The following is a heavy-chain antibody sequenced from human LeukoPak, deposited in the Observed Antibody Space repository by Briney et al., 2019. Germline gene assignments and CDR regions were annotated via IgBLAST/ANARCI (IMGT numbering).Heavy chain of an antibody. CDR3: ARAVSAVAGIDY. Sequence: PGGSLRLSCAASGFTFSSYSMNWVRQAPGKGLEWVSSISSSSSYIYYADSVKGRFTISRDNAKNSLYLQMNSLRAEDTAVYYCARAVSAVAGIDYWGQGTLVTVSS. CDR2: ISSSSSYI. D-gene: IGHD6-19*01. J-gene: IGHJ4*02. V-gene: IGHV3-21*01. CDR1: GFTFSSYS.